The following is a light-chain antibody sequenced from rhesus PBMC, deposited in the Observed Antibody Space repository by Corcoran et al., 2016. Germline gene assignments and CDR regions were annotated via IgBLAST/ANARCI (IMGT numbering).Light chain of an antibody. Sequence: DIQMTQSPSSLSASVGDTVTITCRASQGISSYLAWYQQKPGKAPKLLIYKASTLQSGVPSSFSGSGSVTDVTLTISSLQPEDFATYYCQQHTRDPPFGGGTKVALK. CDR1: QGISSY. CDR2: KAS. V-gene: IGKV1-25*01. CDR3: QQHTRDPP. J-gene: IGKJ4*01.